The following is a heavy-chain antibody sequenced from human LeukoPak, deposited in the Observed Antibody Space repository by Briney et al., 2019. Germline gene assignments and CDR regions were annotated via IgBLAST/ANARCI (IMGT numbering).Heavy chain of an antibody. CDR2: NYPGDSDT. Sequence: GESLQISCKGSGYSFTTYWIGWVRRMPGKGLEWMGINYPGDSDTTYSPSFQGQVTISADKSISTTYLKWSSLKASDTAMYYCARRVSSSGFDAFDFWGQGTMVTVSS. D-gene: IGHD5-12*01. J-gene: IGHJ3*01. CDR3: ARRVSSSGFDAFDF. V-gene: IGHV5-51*01. CDR1: GYSFTTYW.